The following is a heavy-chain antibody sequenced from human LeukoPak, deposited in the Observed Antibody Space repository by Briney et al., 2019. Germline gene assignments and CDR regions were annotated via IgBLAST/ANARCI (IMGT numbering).Heavy chain of an antibody. D-gene: IGHD6-13*01. CDR1: GFTFSDYY. Sequence: GGSLRLSCAASGFTFSDYYLSWIRPAPGEGVGWVSYISSSGSTIYYADSVKGRFTISRDNAKNSLYLPMNSLRAEDTAVYYCARHIAAAGHGVFDSWGEGTMVTVSS. V-gene: IGHV3-11*04. J-gene: IGHJ3*02. CDR2: ISSSGSTI. CDR3: ARHIAAAGHGVFDS.